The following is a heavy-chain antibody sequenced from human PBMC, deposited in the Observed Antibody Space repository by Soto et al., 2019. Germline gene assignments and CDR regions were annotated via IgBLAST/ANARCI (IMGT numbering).Heavy chain of an antibody. CDR3: ARPHYYGSGRGKNWFDP. CDR2: INHSGST. V-gene: IGHV4-34*01. J-gene: IGHJ5*02. D-gene: IGHD3-10*01. CDR1: GGSFSGYY. Sequence: KPSETLSRTCAVYGGSFSGYYWSWIRQPPGKGLEWIGEINHSGSTNYNPSLKSRVTISVDTSKNQFSLKLSSVTAADTAVYYCARPHYYGSGRGKNWFDPWGQGTLVTVSS.